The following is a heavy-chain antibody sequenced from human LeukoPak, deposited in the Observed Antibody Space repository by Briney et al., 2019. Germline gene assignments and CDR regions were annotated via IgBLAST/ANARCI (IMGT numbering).Heavy chain of an antibody. CDR1: RFTHDDFG. V-gene: IGHV3-20*04. D-gene: IGHD6-19*01. CDR2: INWNGGST. J-gene: IGHJ4*02. Sequence: GGSPRLSCAASRFTHDDFGMSWVRQAPGRGLEGVLGINWNGGSTGYADSVKGRFTISRHNAKNSLYLQMNSLRAEDTALYYCAREGAYSSGWYGFDYWGQGTLVTVSS. CDR3: AREGAYSSGWYGFDY.